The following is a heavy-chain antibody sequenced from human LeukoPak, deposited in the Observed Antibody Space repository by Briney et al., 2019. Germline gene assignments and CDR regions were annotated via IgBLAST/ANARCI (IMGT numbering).Heavy chain of an antibody. CDR1: GGSISSYH. J-gene: IGHJ6*03. D-gene: IGHD6-13*01. Sequence: PSETLSLTCTVSGGSISSYHWSWIRQPPGKGLEWIGYIYYSGSTNYNPSLKSRVTISVDTSKNQFSLKLSSVTAADTAVYYCARADSSSWYPYYYYYMDVWGKGTTVTVSS. CDR3: ARADSSSWYPYYYYYMDV. V-gene: IGHV4-59*01. CDR2: IYYSGST.